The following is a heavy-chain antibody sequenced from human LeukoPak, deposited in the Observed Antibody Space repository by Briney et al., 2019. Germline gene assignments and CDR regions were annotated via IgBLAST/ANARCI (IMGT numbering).Heavy chain of an antibody. D-gene: IGHD2-21*02. CDR1: GGTFSSYA. Sequence: GASVKVSCKASGGTFSSYAISWVRQAPGQGLEWMGWMNPNSGNTGYAQKFQGRVTMTRNTSISTAYMELSSLRSEDTAVYYCATTLAYCGGDCYSEIDPWGQGTLVTVSS. CDR3: ATTLAYCGGDCYSEIDP. CDR2: MNPNSGNT. J-gene: IGHJ5*02. V-gene: IGHV1-8*02.